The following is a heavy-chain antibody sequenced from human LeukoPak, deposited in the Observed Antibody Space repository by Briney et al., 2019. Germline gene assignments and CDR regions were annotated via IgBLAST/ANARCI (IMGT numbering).Heavy chain of an antibody. J-gene: IGHJ3*01. CDR1: GFPFGDFA. Sequence: GGPLRLSYAASGFPFGDFAMTGARQVPGGGVQGVSTITRSGQNTYYADSVKGRFTIARGDYKGMLYLQMSSLRAEDTAMYYCVKDDCCRIPGCVIDALVVWGQGTVVTVSS. CDR2: ITRSGQNT. CDR3: VKDDCCRIPGCVIDALVV. D-gene: IGHD2-21*02. V-gene: IGHV3-23*01.